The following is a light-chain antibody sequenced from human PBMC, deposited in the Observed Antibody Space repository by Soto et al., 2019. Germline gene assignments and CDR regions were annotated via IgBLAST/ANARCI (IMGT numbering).Light chain of an antibody. CDR2: GAS. J-gene: IGKJ2*01. CDR1: QSITVN. V-gene: IGKV3-15*01. Sequence: AQTPRSLSLSPKEGLTLSCSAGQSITVNSLAWYQQKPGQAPRLLIYGASTRATGIPARFSGSGSGTEFTLTISSLQSEDFAIYYCQQYNNLPLYPFGQ. CDR3: QQYNNLPLYP.